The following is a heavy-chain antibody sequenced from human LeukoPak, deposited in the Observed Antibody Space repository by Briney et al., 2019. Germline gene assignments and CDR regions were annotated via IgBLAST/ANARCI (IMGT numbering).Heavy chain of an antibody. D-gene: IGHD3-10*01. J-gene: IGHJ6*02. V-gene: IGHV3-21*01. CDR3: ARTMVRGVIITSDYYYGMDV. CDR1: GFTFSSYS. Sequence: PGGSLRLSCTASGFTFSSYSINWVRQAPGKGLEWVSSISSSSSYIYYADSVEGRFTISRDNAKNSLYLQMNSLRAEDTAVYYCARTMVRGVIITSDYYYGMDVWGQGTTVTVPS. CDR2: ISSSSSYI.